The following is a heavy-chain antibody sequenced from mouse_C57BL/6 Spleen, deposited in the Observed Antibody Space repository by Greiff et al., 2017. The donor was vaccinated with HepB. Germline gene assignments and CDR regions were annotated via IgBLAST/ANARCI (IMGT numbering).Heavy chain of an antibody. CDR2: IDPSDSYT. CDR3: ARLGRSSYWYFDV. J-gene: IGHJ1*03. CDR1: GYTFTSYW. Sequence: QVQLQQPGAELVMPGASVKLSCKASGYTFTSYWMHWVKQRPGQGLEWIGEIDPSDSYTNYNQKFKGKSTLTVDKSSSTAYMQLSSRTSEDSAVYYCARLGRSSYWYFDVWGTGTTVTVSS. V-gene: IGHV1-69*01. D-gene: IGHD1-1*01.